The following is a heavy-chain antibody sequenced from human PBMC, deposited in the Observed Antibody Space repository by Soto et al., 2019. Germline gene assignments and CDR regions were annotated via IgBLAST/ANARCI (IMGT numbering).Heavy chain of an antibody. V-gene: IGHV3-23*01. Sequence: EVQLLESGGGLVQPGGSLRLSCAASGFTFSSYAMRWVRQAPGKGLEWVSAISGSGGSTYYADSVKGRFTISRDNSKNTLYLQMNSLRAEDTAVYYCASNYDFWSGYSLDYWGQGTLVTVSS. CDR3: ASNYDFWSGYSLDY. CDR2: ISGSGGST. J-gene: IGHJ4*02. CDR1: GFTFSSYA. D-gene: IGHD3-3*01.